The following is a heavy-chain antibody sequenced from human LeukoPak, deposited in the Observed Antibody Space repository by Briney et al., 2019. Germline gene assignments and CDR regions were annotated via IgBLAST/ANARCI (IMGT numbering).Heavy chain of an antibody. Sequence: PGGSLRLSCAASGFTFSSYAMSWVRQAPGKGLEWVSAISGSGGSTYYADSVKGRFTISRDNSKNTLYLQMNSLRAEDTAVYYCAKGQRAMDIAAAVPFDYWGQGTLVTVSS. J-gene: IGHJ4*02. D-gene: IGHD6-13*01. CDR3: AKGQRAMDIAAAVPFDY. CDR1: GFTFSSYA. V-gene: IGHV3-23*01. CDR2: ISGSGGST.